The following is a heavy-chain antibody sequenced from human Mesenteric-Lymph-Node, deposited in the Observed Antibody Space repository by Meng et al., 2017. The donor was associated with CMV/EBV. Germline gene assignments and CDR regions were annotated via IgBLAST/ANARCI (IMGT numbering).Heavy chain of an antibody. J-gene: IGHJ5*02. CDR3: AGGIAAAGSRWFDP. CDR1: GGTFSSYT. CDR2: IIPIPGIA. V-gene: IGHV1-69*02. D-gene: IGHD6-13*01. Sequence: QVQLVQSGAEVKKPGSSVKVSCKASGGTFSSYTISWVRQAPGQGLEWMGGIIPIPGIANYAQKFQGRVTITADKSTSTAYMELSSLRSEDTAVYYCAGGIAAAGSRWFDPWGQGTLVTVSS.